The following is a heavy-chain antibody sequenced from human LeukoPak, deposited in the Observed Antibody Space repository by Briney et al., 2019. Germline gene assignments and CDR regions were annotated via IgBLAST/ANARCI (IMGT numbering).Heavy chain of an antibody. CDR3: AASYPTSVGALFDY. CDR2: IWYDGSNK. D-gene: IGHD1-26*01. J-gene: IGHJ4*02. CDR1: GFTFGTSG. Sequence: GGSLRLSCAASGFTFGTSGMHWVRQAPGKGLEWVAVIWYDGSNKHYAESVKGRFSISRDNSKSTLYLQMNSLRSEDTAVYYCAASYPTSVGALFDYWGQGTLVTVSS. V-gene: IGHV3-33*01.